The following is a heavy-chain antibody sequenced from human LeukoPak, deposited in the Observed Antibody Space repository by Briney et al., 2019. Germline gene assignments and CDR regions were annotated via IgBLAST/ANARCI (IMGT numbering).Heavy chain of an antibody. CDR1: GFTFSTYW. D-gene: IGHD3-22*01. J-gene: IGHJ4*02. Sequence: GGSLRLSCAASGFTFSTYWMHWVRQAPGKGLEWVSSISTSSSYIYYADSVKGRFTISRDNAKNSLYLQMNSLRAEDTAVYYCARARLMRGGRYYDRVDYWGQGTLVTVSS. CDR3: ARARLMRGGRYYDRVDY. V-gene: IGHV3-21*01. CDR2: ISTSSSYI.